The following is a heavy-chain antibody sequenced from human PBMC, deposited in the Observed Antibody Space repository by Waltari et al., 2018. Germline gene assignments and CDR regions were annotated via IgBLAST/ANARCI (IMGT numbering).Heavy chain of an antibody. CDR3: ATFGGNSNWFDP. V-gene: IGHV1-69*01. J-gene: IGHJ5*02. Sequence: QVQLVQSGAEVQNPGSTLKVSCKTSGVAFSTYAIAWVRQAPGQGLEWMGIIPISGTADYSQKFQGRITITADESTSTAYMELSGLKSDDTAVYYCATFGGNSNWFDPWGQGTLVTVSS. CDR1: GVAFSTYA. D-gene: IGHD1-7*01. CDR2: IIPISGTA.